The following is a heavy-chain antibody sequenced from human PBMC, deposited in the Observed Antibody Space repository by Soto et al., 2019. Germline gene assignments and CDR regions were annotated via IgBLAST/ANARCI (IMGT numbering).Heavy chain of an antibody. J-gene: IGHJ4*02. CDR3: ARVGYYYDSSSYYLSFDY. V-gene: IGHV1-8*01. Sequence: QVQLVQSGAEVKKPGASVKVSCKASGYTFTSYDINWVRQATGQGLEWMGWMNPNSGNTGYAQKFQGRVTMTRNTSISKAYMELSSLRSEDTAVYYCARVGYYYDSSSYYLSFDYWGQGTLVTVSS. D-gene: IGHD3-22*01. CDR1: GYTFTSYD. CDR2: MNPNSGNT.